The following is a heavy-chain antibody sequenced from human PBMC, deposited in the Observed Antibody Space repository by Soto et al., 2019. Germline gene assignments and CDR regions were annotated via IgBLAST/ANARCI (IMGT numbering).Heavy chain of an antibody. V-gene: IGHV1-24*01. D-gene: IGHD1-26*01. CDR3: ATDSEVVGANFRFDY. CDR2: FDPEDGET. J-gene: IGHJ4*02. Sequence: GASVKVSCKVSGYTPTELSMHWVRQAPGKGLEWMGGFDPEDGETIYAQKFQGRVTMTEDTSTDTAYMELSSLRSEDTAVYYCATDSEVVGANFRFDYWGQGTLVTVSS. CDR1: GYTPTELS.